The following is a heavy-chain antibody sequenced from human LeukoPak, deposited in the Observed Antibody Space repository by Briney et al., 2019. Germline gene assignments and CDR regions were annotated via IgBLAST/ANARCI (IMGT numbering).Heavy chain of an antibody. D-gene: IGHD3-16*02. CDR1: GFTFSSYA. Sequence: QPGGSLRLSCAASGFTFSSYAMSWVRQAPGKGLEWVSAISGSGGSTYYADSVKGRFTISRDNSKNTPYLQMNSLRAEDTAVYYCAKDRLFGGVIVLLFDYWGQGTLVTVSS. CDR3: AKDRLFGGVIVLLFDY. CDR2: ISGSGGST. J-gene: IGHJ4*02. V-gene: IGHV3-23*01.